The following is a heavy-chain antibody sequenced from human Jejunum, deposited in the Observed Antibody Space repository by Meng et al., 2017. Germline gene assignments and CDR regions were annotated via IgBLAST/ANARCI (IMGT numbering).Heavy chain of an antibody. Sequence: GESLKISCAASGFTFSSYNMNWVRQAPGKRLEWVSSISSSSVYIYYAESVKGRFTVSRDNARSSLYLQMNSLRAEDTAVYYCARLHYYGSGSPETDYWGQGTLVTVPQ. CDR1: GFTFSSYN. CDR3: ARLHYYGSGSPETDY. CDR2: ISSSSVYI. J-gene: IGHJ4*02. D-gene: IGHD3-10*01. V-gene: IGHV3-21*01.